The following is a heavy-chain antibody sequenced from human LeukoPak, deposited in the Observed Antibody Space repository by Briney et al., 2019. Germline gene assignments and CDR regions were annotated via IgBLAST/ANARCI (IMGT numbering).Heavy chain of an antibody. Sequence: GGSLRLSCAASGFTFSSYWMHWVRQAPGKGLVWVSRINSDGSSTNYADSVKGRFTVSRDNAKNTLYLQMNSLRAEDTAVYYCTRGQESMFDPWGQGTLVTVSS. CDR3: TRGQESMFDP. J-gene: IGHJ5*02. V-gene: IGHV3-74*01. D-gene: IGHD3-10*01. CDR1: GFTFSSYW. CDR2: INSDGSST.